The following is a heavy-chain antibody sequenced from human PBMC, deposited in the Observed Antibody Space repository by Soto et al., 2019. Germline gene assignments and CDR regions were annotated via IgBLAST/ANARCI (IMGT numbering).Heavy chain of an antibody. V-gene: IGHV1-69*12. CDR1: GGTFSSYA. J-gene: IGHJ5*02. Sequence: QVQLVQSGAEVKKPGSSVKVSCKASGGTFSSYAITWVRQAPGQGLEWMGGIIPIFGTANYAQKFQARVTITADESTSTAYMELSSLRSEDTAVYYCARTRGPSSADYPYWFDPWGQGTLVTVSS. CDR2: IIPIFGTA. D-gene: IGHD3-22*01. CDR3: ARTRGPSSADYPYWFDP.